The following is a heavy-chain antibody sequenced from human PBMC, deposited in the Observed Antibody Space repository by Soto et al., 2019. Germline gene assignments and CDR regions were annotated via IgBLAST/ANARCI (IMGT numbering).Heavy chain of an antibody. CDR1: GFSLSTSGVG. Sequence: QITLKESGPTLVKPTQTLTLTCTFSGFSLSTSGVGVGWIRQPPGKALEWLALIYWDDDKRYSPSLKSRLTITKDTSNNQVVLTMTNMDPVDTATYYCAHVYGGYDNCDYWGQGTLVTVSS. D-gene: IGHD5-12*01. CDR3: AHVYGGYDNCDY. V-gene: IGHV2-5*02. J-gene: IGHJ4*02. CDR2: IYWDDDK.